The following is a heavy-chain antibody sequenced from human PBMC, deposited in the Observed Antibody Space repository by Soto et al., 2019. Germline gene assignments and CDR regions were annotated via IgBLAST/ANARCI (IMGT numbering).Heavy chain of an antibody. V-gene: IGHV3-30*18. J-gene: IGHJ4*02. Sequence: QVQLVESGGGVVHPGTSLTLSCAASGFTFSSYGMHWVRQAPGKGLEWVAVISHDGGNRYYADSVKGRLTIARDDSKKMLYLQMTSLRVEDTAVYYCAKDPQDWLRSDFDYWGQGTLVTVSS. CDR1: GFTFSSYG. CDR3: AKDPQDWLRSDFDY. D-gene: IGHD5-12*01. CDR2: ISHDGGNR.